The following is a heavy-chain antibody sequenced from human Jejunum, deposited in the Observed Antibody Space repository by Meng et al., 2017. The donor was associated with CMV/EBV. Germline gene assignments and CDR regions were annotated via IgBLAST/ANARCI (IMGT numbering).Heavy chain of an antibody. CDR3: AREVVPAVNAFYYYGMDV. CDR2: INPSGAGT. Sequence: FTSYYMDWVRQAPGQGLEWMGMINPSGAGTSYAQKFQGRVTMTRDTSTTTFYMELSSLRSEDTAVYYCAREVVPAVNAFYYYGMDVWGQGTTVTVSS. V-gene: IGHV1-46*01. D-gene: IGHD2-2*01. J-gene: IGHJ6*02. CDR1: FTSYY.